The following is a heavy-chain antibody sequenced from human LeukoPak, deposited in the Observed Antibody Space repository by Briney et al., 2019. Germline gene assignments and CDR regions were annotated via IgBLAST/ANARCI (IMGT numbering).Heavy chain of an antibody. J-gene: IGHJ6*02. CDR2: ISYDGSHT. Sequence: PGTSLRLSCAASGFTFRNYGMIWARQAPGKGLEWVALISYDGSHTNYADSVKGRFTISRDNSKNMLYLQMNSLRVEDTAVYYCARDGLTLWFGDKGIDVWGQGTTVTVSS. D-gene: IGHD3-10*01. V-gene: IGHV3-33*01. CDR1: GFTFRNYG. CDR3: ARDGLTLWFGDKGIDV.